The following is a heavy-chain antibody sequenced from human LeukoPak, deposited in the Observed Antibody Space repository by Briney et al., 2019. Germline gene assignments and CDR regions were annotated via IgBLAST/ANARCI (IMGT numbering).Heavy chain of an antibody. D-gene: IGHD2-2*01. J-gene: IGHJ4*02. Sequence: ASVKVSCKASGGTFSSYAISWVRQAPGKGLEWMGLVDPEDGEAIYAEKFQGRVTITADTSTDTAYMELSSLRSEDTAVYYCATVPAQSHDYWGQGTLVTVSS. CDR3: ATVPAQSHDY. CDR2: VDPEDGEA. V-gene: IGHV1-69-2*01. CDR1: GGTFSSYA.